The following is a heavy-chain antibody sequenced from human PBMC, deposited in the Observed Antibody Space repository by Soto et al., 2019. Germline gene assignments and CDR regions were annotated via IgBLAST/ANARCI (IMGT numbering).Heavy chain of an antibody. J-gene: IGHJ4*02. Sequence: GASVKVSCKASGYTFNKNAISWVRQAPGQGLEWLGWISGYNGDTNYAQKFQGRVTMTTDTSTSTAYMELRSLRSDDTAVYFCARDITAYSSSWYRVGLDFWGQGTLVTVSS. D-gene: IGHD6-13*01. CDR2: ISGYNGDT. V-gene: IGHV1-18*04. CDR1: GYTFNKNA. CDR3: ARDITAYSSSWYRVGLDF.